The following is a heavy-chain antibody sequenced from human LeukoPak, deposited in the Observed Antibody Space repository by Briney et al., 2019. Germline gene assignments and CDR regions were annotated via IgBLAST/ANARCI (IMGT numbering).Heavy chain of an antibody. Sequence: GGSLRLSCSASGFTFSSYAMSWVRQAPGKGLEWVSAISGSGGSTYYADSVKGRFTISRDNSKNTLYLQMNSLRAEDTAVYYCAKRALYSSSSAPYFDYWGQGTLVTVSS. J-gene: IGHJ4*02. V-gene: IGHV3-23*01. CDR3: AKRALYSSSSAPYFDY. CDR2: ISGSGGST. CDR1: GFTFSSYA. D-gene: IGHD6-6*01.